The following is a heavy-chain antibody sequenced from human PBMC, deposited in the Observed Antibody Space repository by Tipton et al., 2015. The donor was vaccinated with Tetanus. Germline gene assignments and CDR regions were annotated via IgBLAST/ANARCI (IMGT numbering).Heavy chain of an antibody. J-gene: IGHJ5*02. CDR2: ISGGGHNT. Sequence: SLRLSCAASGFTFSDYTMAWVRQVPGEGLEWVSTISGGGHNTHYADSVQGRFTISRDNSKNTMYLQMNSLRDEDTAVYYCAKDPASRGWFDPRGQGTLVSVSS. CDR1: GFTFSDYT. V-gene: IGHV3-23*01. CDR3: AKDPASRGWFDP.